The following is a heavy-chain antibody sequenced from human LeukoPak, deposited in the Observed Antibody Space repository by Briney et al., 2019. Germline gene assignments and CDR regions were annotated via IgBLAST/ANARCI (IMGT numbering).Heavy chain of an antibody. D-gene: IGHD2-2*01. J-gene: IGHJ6*03. V-gene: IGHV1-2*02. CDR2: INPNSGGT. CDR3: ARDLLGYCSSTSCSSYYYMDV. Sequence: GASVKVSCKASGYTFTGYYMHWVRQAPGQGLEWVGWINPNSGGTNYAQKFQGRVTMTRDTSISTAYMELSRLRSDDTAVYYCARDLLGYCSSTSCSSYYYMDVWGKGTTVTISS. CDR1: GYTFTGYY.